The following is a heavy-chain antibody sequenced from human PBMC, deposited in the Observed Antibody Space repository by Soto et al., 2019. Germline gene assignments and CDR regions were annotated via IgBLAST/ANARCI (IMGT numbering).Heavy chain of an antibody. CDR3: AKAKNDYNWDNRPPFDY. Sequence: GGSLRLSCEASGFTLRNYAMTWVRQAPGKGLEWVSLISANDVGTYYAESVKTRFTISTDQPRNTAYLQMDSLRADDTAIYYCAKAKNDYNWDNRPPFDYWGQGTLVTVSS. D-gene: IGHD1-20*01. CDR2: ISANDVGT. CDR1: GFTLRNYA. V-gene: IGHV3-23*01. J-gene: IGHJ4*02.